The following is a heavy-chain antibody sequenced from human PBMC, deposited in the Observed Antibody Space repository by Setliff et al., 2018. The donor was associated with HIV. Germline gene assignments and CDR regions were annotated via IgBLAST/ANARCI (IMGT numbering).Heavy chain of an antibody. CDR3: AKGTKITTALYLAY. D-gene: IGHD6-13*01. V-gene: IGHV3-23*01. CDR2: ISGSSSIK. CDR1: GFTFRDYA. Sequence: GSLKISCAASGFTFRDYAMIWVRQAPGMGLEWVSTISGSSSIKEYADFVKGRFSISRDNSKDTVFLQMDSLRAEDTAIYYCAKGTKITTALYLAYWGQGTLVTVSS. J-gene: IGHJ1*01.